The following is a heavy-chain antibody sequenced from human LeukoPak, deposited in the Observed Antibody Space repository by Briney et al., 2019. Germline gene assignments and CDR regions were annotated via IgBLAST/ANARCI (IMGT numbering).Heavy chain of an antibody. Sequence: ASVKVSCKASGYTFTSYDINWVRQATGQGLEWMGWMNPNSGNTGYAQKFQGRVTMTRNTSISTASMELSSLRSEDTAVYYCARGVYSYGYIIGAYYGMDVWGQGTTVTVSS. V-gene: IGHV1-8*01. J-gene: IGHJ6*02. D-gene: IGHD5-18*01. CDR3: ARGVYSYGYIIGAYYGMDV. CDR2: MNPNSGNT. CDR1: GYTFTSYD.